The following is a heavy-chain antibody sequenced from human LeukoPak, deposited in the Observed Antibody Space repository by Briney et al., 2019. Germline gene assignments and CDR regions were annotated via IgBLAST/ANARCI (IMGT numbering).Heavy chain of an antibody. V-gene: IGHV3-11*01. CDR2: ISSSGSTI. J-gene: IGHJ4*02. CDR3: ARGEYDILTGFFYFDY. D-gene: IGHD3-9*01. Sequence: GGSLRLSCAASGFTFSDYYMSWIRQAPGKGLEWVSYISSSGSTIYYADSVKGRFTISRDNAKNSLYLQMNSLRAEDTALYFCARGEYDILTGFFYFDYWGQGTLVTVSS. CDR1: GFTFSDYY.